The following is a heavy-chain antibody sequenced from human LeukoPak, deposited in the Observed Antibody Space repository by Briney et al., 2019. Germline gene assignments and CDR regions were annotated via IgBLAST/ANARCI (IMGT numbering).Heavy chain of an antibody. Sequence: PSQTLSLTCSVSGGSISRGDYYWSWIRQPPGKGPEWTEYIYYSGSTYYNPSLNSRVTLSVYTAKNQYTLRQTSVTAADTAVYYCASGGYSYGYTGYYFDYCGQGTLVTVSS. J-gene: IGHJ4*02. CDR2: IYYSGST. CDR1: GGSISRGDYY. D-gene: IGHD5-18*01. CDR3: ASGGYSYGYTGYYFDY. V-gene: IGHV4-30-4*08.